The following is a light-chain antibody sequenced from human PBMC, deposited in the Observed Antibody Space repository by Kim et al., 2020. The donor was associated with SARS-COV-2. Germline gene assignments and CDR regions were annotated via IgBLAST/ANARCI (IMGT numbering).Light chain of an antibody. CDR1: QGINNY. J-gene: IGKJ2*01. Sequence: AAVEDRFTTTCQASQGINNYLAWYQQKPGNAPKLLIYVASTLQSGVPSRFRGSGSGTDFTLTITNLQPEDFATYYCQQLNSYPQTFGQGTKLEI. CDR3: QQLNSYPQT. CDR2: VAS. V-gene: IGKV1-9*01.